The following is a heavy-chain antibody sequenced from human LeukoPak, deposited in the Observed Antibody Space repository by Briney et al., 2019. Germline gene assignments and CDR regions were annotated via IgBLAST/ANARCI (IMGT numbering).Heavy chain of an antibody. J-gene: IGHJ4*02. CDR3: AHGLDYGAYFYY. CDR2: IYWNDDK. D-gene: IGHD4-17*01. V-gene: IGHV2-5*01. Sequence: SGPTLVKPTQTLTLTCTFSGFSLSNGGVGVGWIRQPPGKALEWLALIYWNDDKRYRPSLKTRLSITKDTSRNKVVLTMTNMDPVDTSTYFCAHGLDYGAYFYYWGQGNLVTVSS. CDR1: GFSLSNGGVG.